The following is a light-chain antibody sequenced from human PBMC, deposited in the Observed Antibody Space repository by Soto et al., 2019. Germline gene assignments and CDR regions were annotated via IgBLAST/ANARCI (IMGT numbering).Light chain of an antibody. J-gene: IGLJ2*01. V-gene: IGLV2-8*01. Sequence: HSALTQPPSASGSPGQSVTISCTGTSSDVGGYNYVSWYQQHPGKAPKLMIYEVSERPSGVPDRFSGSKSGNTASLTVSGLRAEDEADYYCSSYAGSNKGVFGGGTKLTVL. CDR3: SSYAGSNKGV. CDR2: EVS. CDR1: SSDVGGYNY.